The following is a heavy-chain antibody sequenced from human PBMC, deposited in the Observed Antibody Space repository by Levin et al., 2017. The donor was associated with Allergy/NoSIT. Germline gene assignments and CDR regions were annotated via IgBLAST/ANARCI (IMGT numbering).Heavy chain of an antibody. CDR1: GFQFSLYG. J-gene: IGHJ3*01. V-gene: IGHV3-30*18. D-gene: IGHD2-15*01. CDR2: IVFDGNDQ. CDR3: AKRGYCSGNTCQSHDAIDV. Sequence: GESLKISCAASGFQFSLYGMHWVRQAPGKGLEWVALIVFDGNDQYYADSVKGRFTISRDNSKNTLYLQMSSLRENGTAIYYCAKRGYCSGNTCQSHDAIDVWGQGTLVIVSS.